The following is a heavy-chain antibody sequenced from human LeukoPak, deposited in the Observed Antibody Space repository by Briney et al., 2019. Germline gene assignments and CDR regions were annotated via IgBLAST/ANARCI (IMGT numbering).Heavy chain of an antibody. D-gene: IGHD4-17*01. CDR2: ISGSGGST. CDR3: AKDRWTVTIIGDFDY. CDR1: GFTFSSYA. Sequence: GGSLRLSCAASGFTFSSYAMSWVRQAPGKGLEWVSTISGSGGSTYYADSVKGRFTVSRDNSKNTLYLQMNSLRAEDTAVYHCAKDRWTVTIIGDFDYWGQGTLVTVSS. J-gene: IGHJ4*02. V-gene: IGHV3-23*01.